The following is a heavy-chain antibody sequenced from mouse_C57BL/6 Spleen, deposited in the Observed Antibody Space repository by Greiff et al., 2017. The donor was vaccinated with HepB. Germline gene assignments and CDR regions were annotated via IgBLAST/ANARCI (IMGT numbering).Heavy chain of an antibody. Sequence: QVQLKQSGAELAKPGASVKLSCKASGYTFTSYWMHWVKQRPGQGLEWIGYINPSSGYTKYNQKFKDKATFTADKSSNTAYMQLSSLTYEDSAVYYCARSDYYGSNDGYFGYWGQSTTLTVSS. CDR2: INPSSGYT. CDR3: ARSDYYGSNDGYFGY. J-gene: IGHJ2*01. D-gene: IGHD1-1*01. V-gene: IGHV1-7*01. CDR1: GYTFTSYW.